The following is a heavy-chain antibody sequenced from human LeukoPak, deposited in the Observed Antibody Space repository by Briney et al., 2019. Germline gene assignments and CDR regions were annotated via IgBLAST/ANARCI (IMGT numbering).Heavy chain of an antibody. CDR1: GFTFNTYW. Sequence: GGSLRLSCAASGFTFNTYWMTWVRQAPGKGLEWVANIKQDGGEKYYVDSVKGRFTISRDNSKNTLYLQMNSLRAEDAAVYYCARDGEYSSSWYAYFDYWGQGTLVTVSS. J-gene: IGHJ4*02. D-gene: IGHD6-13*01. CDR2: IKQDGGEK. V-gene: IGHV3-7*01. CDR3: ARDGEYSSSWYAYFDY.